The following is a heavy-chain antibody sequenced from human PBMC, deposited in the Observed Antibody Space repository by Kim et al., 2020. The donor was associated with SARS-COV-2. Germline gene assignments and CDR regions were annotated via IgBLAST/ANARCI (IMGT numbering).Heavy chain of an antibody. J-gene: IGHJ4*02. CDR3: ARDTYSSGWYRPKIKGGPNDY. V-gene: IGHV3-21*01. CDR2: ISSSSSYI. D-gene: IGHD6-19*01. Sequence: GGSLRLSCAASGFTFSSYSMNWVRQAPGKGLEWVSSISSSSSYIYYADSVKGRFTISRDNAKNSLYLQMNSLRAEDTAVYYCARDTYSSGWYRPKIKGGPNDYWGQGTLVTVSS. CDR1: GFTFSSYS.